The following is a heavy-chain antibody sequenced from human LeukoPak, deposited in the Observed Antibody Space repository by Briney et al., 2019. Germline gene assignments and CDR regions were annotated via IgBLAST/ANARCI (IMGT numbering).Heavy chain of an antibody. D-gene: IGHD6-19*01. CDR3: ARDAVTGYSSGWYKPFPFDY. J-gene: IGHJ4*02. CDR1: GFTFSTYS. CDR2: ISSSSSYI. Sequence: GGSLRLSCAASGFTFSTYSMNWVRQAPGKGLEWVSSISSSSSYIYYADSVKGRFTISRDNTKNSLYLQMNSLRVDDTAVYYCARDAVTGYSSGWYKPFPFDYWGQGSLVTVSS. V-gene: IGHV3-21*01.